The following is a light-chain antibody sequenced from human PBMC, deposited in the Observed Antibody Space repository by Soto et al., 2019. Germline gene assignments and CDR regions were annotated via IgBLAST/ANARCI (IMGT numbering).Light chain of an antibody. V-gene: IGLV2-11*01. Sequence: QSALTQPRSVSGSPGQSVTISCTGTSSDVGGYNYVSWYQQHPGKAPKLMIYTVTKRPSRVPDRFSGSKSDNTASLTISGLQADDEADYYCCSYAGSSSYVFGTGTKLTVL. J-gene: IGLJ1*01. CDR3: CSYAGSSSYV. CDR1: SSDVGGYNY. CDR2: TVT.